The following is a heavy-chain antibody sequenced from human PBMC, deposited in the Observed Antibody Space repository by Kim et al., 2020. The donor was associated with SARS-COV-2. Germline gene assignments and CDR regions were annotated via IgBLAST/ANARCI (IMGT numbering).Heavy chain of an antibody. Sequence: GGSLRLSCTISGFTFGDYAMSWVRQAPGKGLEWVGFIRSKSYGETIEYAASVKGRFTISRDDSKSVAFLLMSSLNTEDTAVYYCTRHCSAASCYSTHWGQGTRVTVSS. J-gene: IGHJ4*02. CDR1: GFTFGDYA. V-gene: IGHV3-49*04. D-gene: IGHD2-15*01. CDR2: IRSKSYGETI. CDR3: TRHCSAASCYSTH.